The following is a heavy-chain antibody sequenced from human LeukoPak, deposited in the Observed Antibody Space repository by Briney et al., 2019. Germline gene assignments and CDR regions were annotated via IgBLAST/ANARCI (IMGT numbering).Heavy chain of an antibody. V-gene: IGHV4-59*01. J-gene: IGHJ5*02. CDR3: ARAVPFDP. CDR1: GGSISSYY. Sequence: SETLSLTCTVSGGSISSYYWSWIRQPPGKGLEWIGYIYYSGSTNYNPSLKSRVSISVDTSNNHFSLKLSSVTAADTAVYYWARAVPFDPWGQGTLVTVSS. CDR2: IYYSGST.